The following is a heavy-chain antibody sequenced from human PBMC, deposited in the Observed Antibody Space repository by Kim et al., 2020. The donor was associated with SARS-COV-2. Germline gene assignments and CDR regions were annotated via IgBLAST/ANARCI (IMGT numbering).Heavy chain of an antibody. CDR2: IDGSDGTT. D-gene: IGHD3-16*01. CDR3: IKGGLGLIWDH. Sequence: GGSLRLSCTTSGFTFTGYAMSWVRQAPGKGLEWVSSIDGSDGTTFYVDSVEGRFTITRDNSKNTLYLQMNTLRADDTAIYFCIKGGLGLIWDHWGQGT. CDR1: GFTFTGYA. J-gene: IGHJ1*01. V-gene: IGHV3-23*01.